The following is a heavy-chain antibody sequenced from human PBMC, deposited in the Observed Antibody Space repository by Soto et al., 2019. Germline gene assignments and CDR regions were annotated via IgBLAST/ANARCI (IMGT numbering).Heavy chain of an antibody. Sequence: QVQLVQSGAEVKKPGSSVRVSCKASGGTFSSFVVIWVRQAPGQGLEWMGETIPIFASANYAQNFQCRVAINSDDFTNTVYMELSNLRSDDAAVYYCAAGEKSGYYGFDVWGQGTTVIVSS. CDR3: AAGEKSGYYGFDV. CDR2: TIPIFASA. CDR1: GGTFSSFV. D-gene: IGHD3-16*01. V-gene: IGHV1-69*01. J-gene: IGHJ6*02.